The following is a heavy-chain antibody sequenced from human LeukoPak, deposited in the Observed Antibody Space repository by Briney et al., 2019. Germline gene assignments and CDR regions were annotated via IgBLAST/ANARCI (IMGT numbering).Heavy chain of an antibody. CDR2: ISWNSGSI. Sequence: GGSLSLSGAGAGFTIYDYGRHWVGHAPGKGREGVSGISWNSGSIGYADSVKGRFTISRDNAKNTLYLQMNSLRAEDTALYYCARGAGYSSSYWGQGTLVTVSS. D-gene: IGHD6-13*01. CDR3: ARGAGYSSSY. CDR1: GFTIYDYG. J-gene: IGHJ4*02. V-gene: IGHV3-9*01.